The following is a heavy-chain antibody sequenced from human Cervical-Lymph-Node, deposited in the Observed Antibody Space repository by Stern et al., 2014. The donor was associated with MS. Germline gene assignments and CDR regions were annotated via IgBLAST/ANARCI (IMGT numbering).Heavy chain of an antibody. D-gene: IGHD3-10*01. J-gene: IGHJ4*02. CDR1: GFTFSTYA. CDR3: ARGGRGVGLEY. Sequence: VQLLESGGGVVQPGRSLCLSCVASGFTFSTYAMHWVRQAPGKGLEWVAFVSYDGTQRNSTDSVKARFTISRDNSKNTLYLHMNSLRDEDTAVYFCARGGRGVGLEYWGQGALVTVSS. CDR2: VSYDGTQR. V-gene: IGHV3-30-3*01.